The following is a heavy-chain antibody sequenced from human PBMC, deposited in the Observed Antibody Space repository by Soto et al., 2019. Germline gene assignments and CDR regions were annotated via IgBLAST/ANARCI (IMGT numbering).Heavy chain of an antibody. D-gene: IGHD3-10*01. Sequence: QVQLVQSGAEVKKPGSSVKVSCKASGGTFSSYAISWVRQAPGQGLEWMGGIIPIFGTANYAQKFQGRVTITADKSTSTAYMKLSSLRSEDTAVYYCARAVTSYYYGSGSYTYYFDYWGQGTLVTVSS. J-gene: IGHJ4*02. V-gene: IGHV1-69*06. CDR1: GGTFSSYA. CDR2: IIPIFGTA. CDR3: ARAVTSYYYGSGSYTYYFDY.